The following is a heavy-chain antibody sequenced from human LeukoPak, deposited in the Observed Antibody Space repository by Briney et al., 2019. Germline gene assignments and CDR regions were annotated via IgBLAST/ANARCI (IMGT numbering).Heavy chain of an antibody. J-gene: IGHJ4*02. D-gene: IGHD3-22*01. V-gene: IGHV4-39*07. CDR1: GGSISSSSYY. CDR3: ARLSGYSSGHYYSDY. Sequence: SETLSLTCTVSGGSISSSSYYWGWIRQPPGKGLEWIGSIYYSGSTYYNPSLKSRVTISVDTSKNQFSLKLSSVTAADTAVYYCARLSGYSSGHYYSDYWGQGTLVTVSS. CDR2: IYYSGST.